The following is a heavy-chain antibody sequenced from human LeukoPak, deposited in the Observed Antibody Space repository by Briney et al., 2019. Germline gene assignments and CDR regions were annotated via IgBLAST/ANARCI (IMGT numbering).Heavy chain of an antibody. D-gene: IGHD6-13*01. CDR3: ARLRIAAAGTRVGVFDI. V-gene: IGHV4-59*08. J-gene: IGHJ3*02. Sequence: SETLSLTCTVSGGSISSYYWGWIRQPPGKGLEWIAYIYDTGNTNYNPSLKSRVTISLDTSKNQFSLKLSSVTAADTAVYCARLRIAAAGTRVGVFDIWGQGTMVTVSS. CDR2: IYDTGNT. CDR1: GGSISSYY.